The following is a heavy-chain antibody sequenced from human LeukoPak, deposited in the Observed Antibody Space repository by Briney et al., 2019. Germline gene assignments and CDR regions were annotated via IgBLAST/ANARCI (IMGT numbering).Heavy chain of an antibody. CDR2: IFHGGNS. D-gene: IGHD5-18*01. CDR3: ARQYGYNYGGVDS. V-gene: IGHV4-39*01. Sequence: PSEPLSLTCSVSGGSIRSITHYWGWIRQPRGEWLGWVGSIFHGGNSYSTPSLKSRITIAVDTSNNQFSLRLHSVAAADTAVFYCARQYGYNYGGVDSWGQGSLVTVSS. J-gene: IGHJ5*01. CDR1: GGSIRSITHY.